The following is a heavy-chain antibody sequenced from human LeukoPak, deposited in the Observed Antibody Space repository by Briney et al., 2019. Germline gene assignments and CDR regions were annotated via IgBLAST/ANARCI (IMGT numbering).Heavy chain of an antibody. CDR1: GFTVSSNY. CDR3: AKGSGYFDY. CDR2: ISGSGGST. V-gene: IGHV3-23*01. D-gene: IGHD6-19*01. Sequence: GGSLRLSCAASGFTVSSNYMSWVRQAPGKGLEWVSAISGSGGSTYYADSVKGRFTISRDNSKNTLYLQMNSLRAEDTAVYYCAKGSGYFDYWGQGTLVTVSS. J-gene: IGHJ4*02.